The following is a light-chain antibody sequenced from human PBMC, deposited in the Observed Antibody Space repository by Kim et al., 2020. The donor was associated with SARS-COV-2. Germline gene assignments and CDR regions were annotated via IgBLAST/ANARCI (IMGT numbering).Light chain of an antibody. CDR3: QQYDNY. CDR2: KAS. CDR1: QSNSMW. V-gene: IGKV1-5*03. Sequence: SPLSASVGDRVIITCRASQSNSMWLAWYQQKPGKAPKLLISKASSLQSGVPSRFSGSGSGTEFTLTISSLQPDDFGTYYCQQYDNYFGHGTKLEI. J-gene: IGKJ2*01.